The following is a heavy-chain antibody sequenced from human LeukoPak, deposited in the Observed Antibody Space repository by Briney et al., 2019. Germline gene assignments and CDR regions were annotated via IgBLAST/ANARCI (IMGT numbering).Heavy chain of an antibody. Sequence: GRSLRLSCAASGFTFSSYAMTWVRQAPGKGLEWVSSISGSGGTTYYADSVKGRFTISRDNSKNTLSLQINSLRPEDTAVYYCAKDQDSYRLDHWGQGTPVSVSS. V-gene: IGHV3-23*01. D-gene: IGHD5-18*01. CDR2: ISGSGGTT. CDR3: AKDQDSYRLDH. J-gene: IGHJ4*02. CDR1: GFTFSSYA.